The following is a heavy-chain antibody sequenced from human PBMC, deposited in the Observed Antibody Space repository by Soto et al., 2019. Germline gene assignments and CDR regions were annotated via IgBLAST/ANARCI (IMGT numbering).Heavy chain of an antibody. CDR2: ISSSSSTI. CDR1: GFTFSDYS. J-gene: IGHJ4*02. Sequence: EVQLVESGGGLVQPGGSLRLSCAASGFTFSDYSMNWVRQAPGKGLEWVSYISSSSSTIYYADSVKGRFTVSRDNAENSLYLQMNSLRDEDTAVYYCARDAPRVSGFDHWGQGTLVTVSS. CDR3: ARDAPRVSGFDH. D-gene: IGHD1-26*01. V-gene: IGHV3-48*02.